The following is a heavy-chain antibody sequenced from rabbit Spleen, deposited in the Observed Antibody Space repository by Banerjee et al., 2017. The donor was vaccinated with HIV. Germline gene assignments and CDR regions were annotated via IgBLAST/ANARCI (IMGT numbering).Heavy chain of an antibody. D-gene: IGHD4-1*01. J-gene: IGHJ4*01. Sequence: QSLEESGGDLVKPGASLTLTCTASGVSFSSDQYMCWVRQAPGKGLEWIGIIYAAKGSTDYASWVNGRFTISSDNAQTTVDLKMTSLTAADTATYFCARDLAGVIGWNFSLWGPGTLVTVS. CDR3: ARDLAGVIGWNFSL. CDR2: IYAAKGST. V-gene: IGHV1S40*01. CDR1: GVSFSSDQY.